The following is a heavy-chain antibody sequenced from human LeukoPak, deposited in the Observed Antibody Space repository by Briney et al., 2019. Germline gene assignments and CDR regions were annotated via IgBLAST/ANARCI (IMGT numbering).Heavy chain of an antibody. CDR1: GFTFSSYA. CDR2: ISGSGGRT. CDR3: AKIRRLITMVRGDFDY. J-gene: IGHJ4*02. D-gene: IGHD3-10*01. V-gene: IGHV3-23*01. Sequence: GGSLRLSCAASGFTFSSYAMSWVRQAPGKGRGWGSAISGSGGRTYYADSVKGRFTISRDNSKTTLYLQMNSLRAEDTAVYYCAKIRRLITMVRGDFDYWGQGTLVTVSS.